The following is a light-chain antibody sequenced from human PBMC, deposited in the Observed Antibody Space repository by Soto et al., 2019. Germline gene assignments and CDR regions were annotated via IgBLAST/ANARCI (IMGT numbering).Light chain of an antibody. V-gene: IGLV1-44*01. J-gene: IGLJ3*02. CDR3: AAWDDSLNGRV. CDR2: NNN. Sequence: QSVLTQPPSVSGTPGQRVTISCSGSSSNIGTNVVNWYQQFPGTAPKLLIFNNNNRPSGVPDRFSGSKSGSSASLAISGLLSEDEADYYCAAWDDSLNGRVFGGGTKVTVL. CDR1: SSNIGTNV.